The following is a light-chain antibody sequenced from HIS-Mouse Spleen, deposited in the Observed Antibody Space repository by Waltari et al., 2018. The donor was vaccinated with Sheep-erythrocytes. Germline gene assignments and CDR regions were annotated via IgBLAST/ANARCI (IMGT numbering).Light chain of an antibody. Sequence: QSALTQPRSVSGSPGQSVTISCPGTSSDVGGYNYASWYQQHPGKAPKLMIYDVSKRPSGVPDRFSGSKSGNTASLTISGLQSEDEADYYCAAWDDSLNGVFGGGTKLTVL. V-gene: IGLV2-11*01. J-gene: IGLJ3*02. CDR1: SSDVGGYNY. CDR2: DVS. CDR3: AAWDDSLNGV.